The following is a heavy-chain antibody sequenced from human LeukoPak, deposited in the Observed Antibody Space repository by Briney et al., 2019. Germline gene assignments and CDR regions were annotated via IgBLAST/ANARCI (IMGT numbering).Heavy chain of an antibody. V-gene: IGHV4-59*01. D-gene: IGHD3-22*01. Sequence: SETLSLTCTVSGGSISSYYWSWIRQPPGKGLEWIGYICYSGSTNYNPSLKSRVTISVDTSKNQFSLKLSSVTAADTAVYYCAREDSINYYDSSGYRREANWFDPWGQGTLVTVSS. CDR3: AREDSINYYDSSGYRREANWFDP. CDR2: ICYSGST. J-gene: IGHJ5*02. CDR1: GGSISSYY.